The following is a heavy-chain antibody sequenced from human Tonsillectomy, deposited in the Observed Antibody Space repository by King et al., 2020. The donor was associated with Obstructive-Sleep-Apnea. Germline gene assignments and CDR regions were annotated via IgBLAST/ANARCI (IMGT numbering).Heavy chain of an antibody. CDR1: GGTFSSYG. V-gene: IGHV1-69*04. CDR2: IIAFVGVF. Sequence: QLVQSGAEVKKPGSSVKVSCKASGGTFSSYGISWVRQAPGQGLVWWGGIIAFVGVFNYLQEVPGRGTITADKSTSTDYMELSSLRSEDTAVYCCARGTLAGRPQNNYGMDVWGQGTTVTVSS. J-gene: IGHJ6*02. CDR3: ARGTLAGRPQNNYGMDV. D-gene: IGHD6-6*01.